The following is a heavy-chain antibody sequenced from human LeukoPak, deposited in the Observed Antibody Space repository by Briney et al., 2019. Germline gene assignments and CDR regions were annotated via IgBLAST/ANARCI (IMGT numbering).Heavy chain of an antibody. Sequence: GASVKVSCKASGYTFTSYGISWVRQAPGQGLEWMGWISTYNDNTNYAQKLQGRVTMTTDTSTSTAYMELRSLRSDDTAVYYCARNHYYDILTGYLTYAMDVWGQGTTVTVSS. V-gene: IGHV1-18*01. J-gene: IGHJ6*02. CDR1: GYTFTSYG. CDR2: ISTYNDNT. CDR3: ARNHYYDILTGYLTYAMDV. D-gene: IGHD3-9*01.